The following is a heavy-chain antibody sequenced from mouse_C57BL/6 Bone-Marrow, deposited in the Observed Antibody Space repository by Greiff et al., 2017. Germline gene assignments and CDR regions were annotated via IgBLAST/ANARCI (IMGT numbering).Heavy chain of an antibody. CDR3: ARRYYGSSYVYWYFDV. V-gene: IGHV1-55*01. CDR2: IYPGSGST. CDR1: GYTFTSYW. Sequence: QVQLQQPGAELVKPGASVKMSCKASGYTFTSYWITWVKQRPGQGLVWIGDIYPGSGSTNYNEKFKSKATLTVDTSSSTAYMQLSSLTSEDSAVYYCARRYYGSSYVYWYFDVWGTGTTVTVSS. J-gene: IGHJ1*03. D-gene: IGHD1-1*01.